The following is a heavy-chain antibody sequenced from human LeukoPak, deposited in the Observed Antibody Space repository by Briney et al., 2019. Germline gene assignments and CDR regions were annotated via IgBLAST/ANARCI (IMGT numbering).Heavy chain of an antibody. CDR2: MNPNSGNT. D-gene: IGHD3-10*01. Sequence: ASVKVSCKASGYTFTSYDINWVRQATGQGLEWMGWMNPNSGNTGYAQKFQGRVTMTRNTSISTAYMELSSLRSEDTAVYYCARGGSGYYGSGSYFWFDPWGQGTLVTVSS. CDR1: GYTFTSYD. J-gene: IGHJ5*02. V-gene: IGHV1-8*01. CDR3: ARGGSGYYGSGSYFWFDP.